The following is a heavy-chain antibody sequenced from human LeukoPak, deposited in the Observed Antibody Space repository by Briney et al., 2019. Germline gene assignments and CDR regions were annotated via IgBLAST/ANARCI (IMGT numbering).Heavy chain of an antibody. Sequence: TSETLSLTCAVYGGSFSGYYWSWIRQPPGKGLEWIGEINHSGSTNYNPSLKSRVTISVDTSKNQFSLKLSSVTAADTAVYYCARGSSPMTTADYWGQGTLATVSS. CDR1: GGSFSGYY. CDR2: INHSGST. V-gene: IGHV4-34*01. D-gene: IGHD4-17*01. CDR3: ARGSSPMTTADY. J-gene: IGHJ4*02.